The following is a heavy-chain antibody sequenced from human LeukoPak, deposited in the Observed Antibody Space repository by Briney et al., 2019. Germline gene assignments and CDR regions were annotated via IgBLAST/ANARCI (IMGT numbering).Heavy chain of an antibody. J-gene: IGHJ5*02. D-gene: IGHD2-2*01. CDR2: IKQDGSEK. CDR3: ARDDCSSISCYQNWFDP. CDR1: GFTFSSYW. Sequence: GGSLRLSCAASGFTFSSYWMSWVRQAPGKGLEWVANIKQDGSEKYYVDSVKGRFTISRDNAKNSLYLQMNSLRAEDTAVYYCARDDCSSISCYQNWFDPWGQGTLVPVS. V-gene: IGHV3-7*01.